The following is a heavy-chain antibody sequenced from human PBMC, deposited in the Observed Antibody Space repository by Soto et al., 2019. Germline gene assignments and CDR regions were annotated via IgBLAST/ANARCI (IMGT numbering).Heavy chain of an antibody. Sequence: GGPLRLSCAASGFTFNSYAMAWVRQAPGKGLEWVSVISGSGGGGSTNYGDSVKGRFTISRDNSKNIVYLLMNSLRAEDTAVYYSAKAPTYYDTLTGYYAQYFDYWGQGTLVTVSS. CDR3: AKAPTYYDTLTGYYAQYFDY. D-gene: IGHD3-9*01. CDR2: ISGSGGGGST. V-gene: IGHV3-23*01. CDR1: GFTFNSYA. J-gene: IGHJ4*02.